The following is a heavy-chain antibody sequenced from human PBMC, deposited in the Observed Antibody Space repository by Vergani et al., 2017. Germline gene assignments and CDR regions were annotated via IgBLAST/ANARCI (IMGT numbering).Heavy chain of an antibody. J-gene: IGHJ4*02. D-gene: IGHD2-2*02. Sequence: QVQLVQSGAEVKKPGASVKVSCTAFGYTFTSYGISWVRQAPGQGLEWMGLISDYNGDTNYAQNFQGRVTMTTDTSTSTAYMELRSLRSDDTAVYYCARDLFRYCSSSSCYTPFEYWGQGTLVTVSS. CDR2: ISDYNGDT. V-gene: IGHV1-18*01. CDR1: GYTFTSYG. CDR3: ARDLFRYCSSSSCYTPFEY.